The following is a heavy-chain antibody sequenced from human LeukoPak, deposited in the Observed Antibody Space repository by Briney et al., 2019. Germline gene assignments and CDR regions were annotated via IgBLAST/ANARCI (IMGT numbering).Heavy chain of an antibody. CDR3: ARVRDIVVVPAAQDGDY. Sequence: ASVKVSCKASGYTFTSYGISWVRQVPGQGLEWMGWISAYNGNTNYAQKLQGRVTMTTDTSTSTAYMELRSLRSDDTAVYYCARVRDIVVVPAAQDGDYWGQGTLVTVSS. J-gene: IGHJ4*02. V-gene: IGHV1-18*01. D-gene: IGHD2-2*01. CDR1: GYTFTSYG. CDR2: ISAYNGNT.